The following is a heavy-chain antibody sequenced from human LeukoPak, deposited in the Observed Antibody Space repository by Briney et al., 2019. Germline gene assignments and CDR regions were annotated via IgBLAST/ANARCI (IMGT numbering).Heavy chain of an antibody. CDR3: ARGKTYDYVWGSYRYRNWFDP. J-gene: IGHJ5*02. V-gene: IGHV4-30-4*01. Sequence: SETLSLTCTVSGGSISSGDYYWSWIRQPPGKGLEWIGYIYYSGSTYYNPSFKSRVTISVDTSKNQFSLKLSSVTAADTAVYYCARGKTYDYVWGSYRYRNWFDPWGQGTLVTVSS. CDR1: GGSISSGDYY. CDR2: IYYSGST. D-gene: IGHD3-16*02.